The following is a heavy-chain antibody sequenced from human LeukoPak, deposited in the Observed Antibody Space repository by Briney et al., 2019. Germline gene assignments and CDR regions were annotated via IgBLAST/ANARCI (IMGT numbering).Heavy chain of an antibody. CDR3: ARVIAVAGTDWFDP. V-gene: IGHV3-11*01. CDR1: GFTFSDYY. D-gene: IGHD6-19*01. Sequence: GGSLRLSCAASGFTFSDYYMTWIRQAPGKGLEWISHISSSGSTILYADSVKGRFTISRDNAKNSLYLQMNSLRAEDTAVYYCARVIAVAGTDWFDPWGQGTLVTVSS. J-gene: IGHJ5*02. CDR2: ISSSGSTI.